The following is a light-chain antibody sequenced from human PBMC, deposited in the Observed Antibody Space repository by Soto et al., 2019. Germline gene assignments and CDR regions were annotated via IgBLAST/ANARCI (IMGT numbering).Light chain of an antibody. Sequence: QSALTQPPSVSGAPGQRVTFSCTGSRSNIGAGYGVHWYRQLPGTAPKLLIFDTYNRPSGVPDRFSGSRSGTSVSLAITGLQAEDEADYYCQSYDSSLTGSVFGGGTKLTVL. V-gene: IGLV1-40*01. CDR3: QSYDSSLTGSV. CDR1: RSNIGAGYG. J-gene: IGLJ3*02. CDR2: DTY.